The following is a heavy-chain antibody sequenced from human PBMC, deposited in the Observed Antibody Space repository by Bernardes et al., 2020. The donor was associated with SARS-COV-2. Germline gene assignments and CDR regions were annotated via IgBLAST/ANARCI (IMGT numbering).Heavy chain of an antibody. V-gene: IGHV3-7*04. J-gene: IGHJ4*02. CDR1: GVSFSSHW. CDR2: IKQDGTEI. CDR3: ARDVDGYFDS. Sequence: GGSLRLSCVDSGVSFSSHWLSWVRQAPGKGLEWVANIKQDGTEIYYVASVKGRFIISRDNAKNSLYLQMNSLRAEDTAAYYCARDVDGYFDSWGQGTLVTVSS.